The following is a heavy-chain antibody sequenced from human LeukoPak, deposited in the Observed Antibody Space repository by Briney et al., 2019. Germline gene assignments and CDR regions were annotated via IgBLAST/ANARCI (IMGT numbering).Heavy chain of an antibody. Sequence: GASVKVSCKASGYTFTGYYMHWVRQAPGQGLEWMGWINPNSGGTNYAQKFQGRVTMTRDTSISTAYMELSRLRSDDTAVYYCARKYSYGPTAFRYYYDSSGLDALDIWGQGTMVTVSS. CDR2: INPNSGGT. J-gene: IGHJ3*02. CDR3: ARKYSYGPTAFRYYYDSSGLDALDI. D-gene: IGHD3-22*01. V-gene: IGHV1-2*02. CDR1: GYTFTGYY.